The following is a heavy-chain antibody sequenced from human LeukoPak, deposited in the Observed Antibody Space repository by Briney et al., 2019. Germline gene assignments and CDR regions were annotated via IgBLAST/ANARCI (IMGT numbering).Heavy chain of an antibody. J-gene: IGHJ4*02. V-gene: IGHV3-21*06. D-gene: IGHD3-16*01. CDR3: AGVGGVQID. Sequence: PGGSLRLSCAASGFTFSSYSMNWVRQAPGKGLEWVSFISSSSSYIYYTDSVKGRFTISRDNAKNSLYLQMNSLRAEDTAVYYCAGVGGVQIDWGQGTLVNVSS. CDR2: ISSSSSYI. CDR1: GFTFSSYS.